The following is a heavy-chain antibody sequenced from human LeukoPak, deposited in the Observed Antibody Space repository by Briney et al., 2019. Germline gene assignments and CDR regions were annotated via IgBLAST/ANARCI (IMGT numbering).Heavy chain of an antibody. D-gene: IGHD3-16*02. CDR3: ARTAGMITFGGVIANWFDP. Sequence: GGSLRLSCAVSGFTVSSNYMSWVRQAPGKGLEWVSSISSSSSYIYYADSVKGRFTISRDNAKNSLYLQMNSLRAEDTAVYYCARTAGMITFGGVIANWFDPWGQGTLVTVSS. J-gene: IGHJ5*02. V-gene: IGHV3-21*01. CDR1: GFTVSSNY. CDR2: ISSSSSYI.